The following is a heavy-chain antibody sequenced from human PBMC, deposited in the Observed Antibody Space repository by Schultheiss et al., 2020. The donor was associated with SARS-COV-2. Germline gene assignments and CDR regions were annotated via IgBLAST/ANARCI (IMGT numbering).Heavy chain of an antibody. V-gene: IGHV4-34*01. CDR1: GGSFSGYY. CDR2: IYHSGST. D-gene: IGHD4-17*01. J-gene: IGHJ6*02. Sequence: SETLSLTCAVYGGSFSGYYWSWIRQPPGKGLEWIGYIYHSGSTYYNPSLKSRVTISVDTSKNQFSLKLSSVTAADTAVYYCARATVTTGGYYGMDVWGQGTTVTVSS. CDR3: ARATVTTGGYYGMDV.